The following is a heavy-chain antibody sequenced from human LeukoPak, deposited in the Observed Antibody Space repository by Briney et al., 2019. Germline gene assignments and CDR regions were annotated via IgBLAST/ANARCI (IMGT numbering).Heavy chain of an antibody. Sequence: GGPLRLSCAASGSTFSIYAMSWVRQAPGKGLEWLSAISESDGSTYYADSVKGRFTISRDNSKNTLYLQMNSLRAEDTAVYYCAKPFPRATVVTYPDYWGQGTLVTVSS. CDR1: GSTFSIYA. J-gene: IGHJ4*02. V-gene: IGHV3-23*01. CDR3: AKPFPRATVVTYPDY. D-gene: IGHD4-23*01. CDR2: ISESDGST.